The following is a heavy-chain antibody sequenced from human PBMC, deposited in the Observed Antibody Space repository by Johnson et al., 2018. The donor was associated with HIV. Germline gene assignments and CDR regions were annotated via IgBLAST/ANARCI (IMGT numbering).Heavy chain of an antibody. CDR2: ISSDGSNK. V-gene: IGHV3-30*04. D-gene: IGHD3-22*01. Sequence: QVQLVESGGGVVQPGRSLRLSCAASGFTFSSYAMHWVRQAPGKGLEWVAVISSDGSNKYSADSVKGRFTISRENAKNSLSLQMNKLGVEDTALYYCARQHSYESSGQGGGLDIWGQGTMVTVSP. CDR3: ARQHSYESSGQGGGLDI. J-gene: IGHJ3*02. CDR1: GFTFSSYA.